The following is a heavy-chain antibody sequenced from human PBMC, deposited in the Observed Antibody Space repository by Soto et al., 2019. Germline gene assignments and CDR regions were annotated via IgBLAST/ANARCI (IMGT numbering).Heavy chain of an antibody. J-gene: IGHJ4*02. Sequence: QVHLVQSGAEVKKPGASVKVSCKGSGYAITTYGSTWVRQAPGQGLEWMGWISAHNGNTNYAQKLQGRVTVTRDTSTSTAYMELRSLRSDDTAVYYCARGRYGDYWGQGALVTVSS. D-gene: IGHD1-1*01. V-gene: IGHV1-18*01. CDR3: ARGRYGDY. CDR1: GYAITTYG. CDR2: ISAHNGNT.